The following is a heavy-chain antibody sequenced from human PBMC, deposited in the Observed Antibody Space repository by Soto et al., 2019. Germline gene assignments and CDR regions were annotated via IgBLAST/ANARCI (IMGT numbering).Heavy chain of an antibody. CDR2: IYWNDDK. V-gene: IGHV2-5*01. Sequence: QIALKESGPTVVKPTQTLTLTCSFSGFSLSTYKLGVGWIRQPPGKALEWLALIYWNDDKRYSASLQGRLTIPKDTSKNQVVLTLTNVDPVDTATYFCAHLTMIRGVTSPYYFDSWGQGTLVTVSS. CDR3: AHLTMIRGVTSPYYFDS. D-gene: IGHD3-10*01. CDR1: GFSLSTYKLG. J-gene: IGHJ4*02.